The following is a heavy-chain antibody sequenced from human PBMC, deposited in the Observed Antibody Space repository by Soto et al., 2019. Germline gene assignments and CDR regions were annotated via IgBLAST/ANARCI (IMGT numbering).Heavy chain of an antibody. CDR3: ATRAYYYDSSGYFDY. Sequence: GGSLRLSCAASRFTFTISTMSWVRQAPGKGLEWVSAISGSGGSTYYADSVKGRFTISRDNSKNTLYLQMNSLRAEDTAVYYCATRAYYYDSSGYFDYWGQGTLVTVSS. D-gene: IGHD3-22*01. CDR1: RFTFTIST. V-gene: IGHV3-23*01. J-gene: IGHJ4*02. CDR2: ISGSGGST.